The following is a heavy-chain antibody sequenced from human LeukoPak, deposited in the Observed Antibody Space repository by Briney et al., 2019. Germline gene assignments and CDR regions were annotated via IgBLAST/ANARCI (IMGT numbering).Heavy chain of an antibody. CDR3: ASSGYYDSSIFDY. CDR1: GFNVSSNY. D-gene: IGHD3-22*01. V-gene: IGHV3-53*04. CDR2: IYSGGST. J-gene: IGHJ4*02. Sequence: GGSLRLSCGASGFNVSSNYMSWVRQAPGKGLEWVSVIYSGGSTYYADSVKGRFTISRHNSKNTLYLQMNSLRPEDTAVYYCASSGYYDSSIFDYWGQGTQVTVSS.